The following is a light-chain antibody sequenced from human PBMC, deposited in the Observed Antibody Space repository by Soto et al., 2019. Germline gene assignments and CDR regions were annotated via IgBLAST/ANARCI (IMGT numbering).Light chain of an antibody. CDR1: ESIGDY. CDR2: GAT. Sequence: EIVLTQSPGALSLSPGERATLSCWASESIGDYLAWYQQKPVQAPRLLIYGATKRTSGTPDRFSGTGSETAFTLAISRLAPGDFAVYYCQQYVTSPAITFGQGTRLEIK. J-gene: IGKJ5*01. CDR3: QQYVTSPAIT. V-gene: IGKV3-20*01.